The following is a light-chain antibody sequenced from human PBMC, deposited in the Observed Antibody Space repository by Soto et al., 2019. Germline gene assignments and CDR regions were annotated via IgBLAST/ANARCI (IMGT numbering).Light chain of an antibody. Sequence: DMAMTQSPSALSASVGARVTITRRASEDVSDWLAWYQQKPGQSPKLLIHGASTLESGVPSRFSGSGYGSQFTLTISSLLPDDLATYYCQEYNSYSLTFGPGTKVEIK. CDR2: GAS. J-gene: IGKJ1*01. V-gene: IGKV1-5*01. CDR1: EDVSDW. CDR3: QEYNSYSLT.